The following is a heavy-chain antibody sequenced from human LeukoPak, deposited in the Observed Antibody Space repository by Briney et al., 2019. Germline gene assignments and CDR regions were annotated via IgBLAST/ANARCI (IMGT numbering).Heavy chain of an antibody. Sequence: SETLSLTCTVSIGSISSYYWNWIRQPPGKGLEWVGYIYYSGTTKYNPSLKSRVTISLDTSKNQFSLRLSSVTAADTAVYFCARGKAEHFSYFYDSSGYPLLYFDSWGQGTLVTASS. V-gene: IGHV4-59*01. CDR2: IYYSGTT. CDR3: ARGKAEHFSYFYDSSGYPLLYFDS. J-gene: IGHJ4*02. D-gene: IGHD3-22*01. CDR1: IGSISSYY.